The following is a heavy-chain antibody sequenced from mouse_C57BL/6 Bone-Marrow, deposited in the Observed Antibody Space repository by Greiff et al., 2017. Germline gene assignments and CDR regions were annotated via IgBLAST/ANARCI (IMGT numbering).Heavy chain of an antibody. CDR2: IHPSDSDT. Sequence: QVQLKQPGAELVKPGASVKVSCKASGYTFTSYWMHWVKQRPGQGLEWIGRIHPSDSDTNYNQKFKGKAKLTVDKSSSTAYMQLSSLTSEDSAVYYCAMGASIYDVYYPWYFDVWGTGTTVTVSS. CDR3: AMGASIYDVYYPWYFDV. J-gene: IGHJ1*03. D-gene: IGHD2-3*01. V-gene: IGHV1-74*01. CDR1: GYTFTSYW.